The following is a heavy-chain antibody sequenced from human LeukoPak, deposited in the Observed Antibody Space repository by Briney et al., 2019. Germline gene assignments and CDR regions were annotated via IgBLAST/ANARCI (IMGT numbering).Heavy chain of an antibody. Sequence: GESLKISCKGSGYSINNYWIGWVRQMPGKGLEWMGIIYPADSDIRYSPSFQGQVTISADKSISTAYLQWSSLKASDTAMYYCTRRPGNYYDYWGQGTLVTVSS. V-gene: IGHV5-51*01. D-gene: IGHD1-26*01. CDR1: GYSINNYW. CDR2: IYPADSDI. CDR3: TRRPGNYYDY. J-gene: IGHJ4*02.